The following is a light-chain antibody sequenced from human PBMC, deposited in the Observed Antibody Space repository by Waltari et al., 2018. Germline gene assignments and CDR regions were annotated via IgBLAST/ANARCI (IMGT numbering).Light chain of an antibody. CDR1: QSVNNY. CDR2: GVS. Sequence: EIVLTHSPATLSFSPGERATLSCRASQSVNNYLAWYQHKPGQTPRLLIYGVSNRATGIPARFSGSGSGTDFTLTISSLEPEDFAVYYCQQRSNWPPSITFGQGTRLEIK. V-gene: IGKV3-11*01. CDR3: QQRSNWPPSIT. J-gene: IGKJ5*01.